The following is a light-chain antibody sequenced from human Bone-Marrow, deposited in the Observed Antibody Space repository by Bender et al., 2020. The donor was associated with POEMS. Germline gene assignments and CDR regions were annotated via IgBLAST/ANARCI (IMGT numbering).Light chain of an antibody. CDR2: DVT. CDR1: SSDLGASDY. CDR3: SSYTSSSTYV. J-gene: IGLJ1*01. V-gene: IGLV2-8*01. Sequence: QSALTQPPSASGSPGQSVTISCTGTSSDLGASDYVTWYQQHPGKAPKLMIYDVTKRPSGVPDRFSGSKSGTTASLTVSGLQAEDEADYYCSSYTSSSTYVFGTGTKVTVL.